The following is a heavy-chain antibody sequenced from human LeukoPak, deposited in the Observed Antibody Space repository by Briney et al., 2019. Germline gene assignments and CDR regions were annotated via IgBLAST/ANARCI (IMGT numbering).Heavy chain of an antibody. CDR1: GGSISSSSYY. CDR3: ARARRDYYGSGTPYYYYYMDV. J-gene: IGHJ6*03. V-gene: IGHV4-39*01. D-gene: IGHD3-10*01. CDR2: IYYSGST. Sequence: SETLSLTCTVSGGSISSSSYYWGWIRQPPGKGLEWIGSIYYSGSTYYNPARKSRITISVDTSKNQFTLNLSSVTAADTAVYYCARARRDYYGSGTPYYYYYMDVWGKGTTVTVSS.